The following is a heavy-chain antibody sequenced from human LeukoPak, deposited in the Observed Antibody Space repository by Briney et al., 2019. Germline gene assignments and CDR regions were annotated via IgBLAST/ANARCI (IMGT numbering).Heavy chain of an antibody. D-gene: IGHD3-10*01. V-gene: IGHV3-30*12. CDR2: LYYDGSNQ. J-gene: IGHJ4*02. Sequence: GGSLRLSCAASGFTFSSYGMHWVRQAPGKGLEWVASLYYDGSNQNYADSVKGRFTISRDNSKSTLYLQMNSLRAEDTAVYYCARAKPKNMVRGLIMRRESRYYFDYWGQGTLVTVSS. CDR1: GFTFSSYG. CDR3: ARAKPKNMVRGLIMRRESRYYFDY.